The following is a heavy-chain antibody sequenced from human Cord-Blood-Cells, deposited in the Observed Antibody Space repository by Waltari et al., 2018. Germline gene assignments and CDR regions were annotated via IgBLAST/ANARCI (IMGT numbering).Heavy chain of an antibody. D-gene: IGHD4-17*01. J-gene: IGHJ6*02. Sequence: QVQLVQSGAEVKKPGSSVNVSFKASGGTFSSYPISWVRQPPGQGPESRGGIIPIFGTANYAHKFQGRVTITAHESTRTTYMQLSSLKSEDTAVYYCARDTHGDYDLVGVGDYYYGMDVWGQGTTVTVSS. CDR1: GGTFSSYP. CDR3: ARDTHGDYDLVGVGDYYYGMDV. CDR2: IIPIFGTA. V-gene: IGHV1-69*01.